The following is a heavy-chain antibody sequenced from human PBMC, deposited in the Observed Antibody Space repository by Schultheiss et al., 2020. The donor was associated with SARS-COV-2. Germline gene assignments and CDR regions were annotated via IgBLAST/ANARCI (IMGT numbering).Heavy chain of an antibody. Sequence: GGSLRLSCAASGFTFSSYAMHWVRQAPGKGLEWVSAISGSGGSTYYADSVKGRFTISRDNSKNTLYLQMNSLRAEDTAVYYCAKIPWYYDSSGPRPFDYWGQGTLVTVSS. D-gene: IGHD3-22*01. J-gene: IGHJ4*02. CDR3: AKIPWYYDSSGPRPFDY. CDR1: GFTFSSYA. CDR2: ISGSGGST. V-gene: IGHV3-23*01.